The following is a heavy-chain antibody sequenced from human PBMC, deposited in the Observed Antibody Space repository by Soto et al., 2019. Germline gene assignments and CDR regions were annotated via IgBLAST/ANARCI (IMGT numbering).Heavy chain of an antibody. D-gene: IGHD2-8*01. Sequence: SETLSLTCTVSGTSISSYYWSWIRQPPGKGLEWIANIHYSGTTNYNPSLASRVTLSVDTSKNQFSLKMTSVTAADRAMYFCARYNSYAIDYWGQGTLVTVSS. J-gene: IGHJ4*02. CDR2: IHYSGTT. V-gene: IGHV4-59*01. CDR1: GTSISSYY. CDR3: ARYNSYAIDY.